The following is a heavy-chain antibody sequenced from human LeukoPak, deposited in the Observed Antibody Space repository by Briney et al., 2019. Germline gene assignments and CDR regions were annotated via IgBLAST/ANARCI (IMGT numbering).Heavy chain of an antibody. J-gene: IGHJ6*03. D-gene: IGHD3-16*01. CDR2: IYYSGST. CDR3: ARVTSQKGAHYMDV. CDR1: GGSISSYY. V-gene: IGHV4-59*01. Sequence: SETLSLICTVSGGSISSYYWSWIRQPPGKGLEWIGYIYYSGSTNYKSSLKSRVTISVDTSKNQFSLKLSSVTAADTAVYYCARVTSQKGAHYMDVWGKGTTVTISS.